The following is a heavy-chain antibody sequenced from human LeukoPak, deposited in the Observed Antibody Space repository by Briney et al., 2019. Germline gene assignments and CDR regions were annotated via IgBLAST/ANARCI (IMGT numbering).Heavy chain of an antibody. CDR1: GFNFNYYA. Sequence: GGSLRLSCAASGFNFNYYAMTWVRQAPGKGLEWVSGIGGSGIRTYYADSVRGRFTVSRDNSKNILTLHLSSLRVEDTALYYCAKDRFGHTDQRPLAVDSWGQGTLVIVSS. V-gene: IGHV3-23*01. J-gene: IGHJ4*02. CDR3: AKDRFGHTDQRPLAVDS. D-gene: IGHD3-10*01. CDR2: IGGSGIRT.